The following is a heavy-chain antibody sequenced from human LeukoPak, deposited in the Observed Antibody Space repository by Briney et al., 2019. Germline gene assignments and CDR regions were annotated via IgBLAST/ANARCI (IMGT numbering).Heavy chain of an antibody. V-gene: IGHV4-39*07. Sequence: SETLSLTCTVSGGSMRTTTYYWGWIRQPPGKGLEYIGSVYYNGGTYYNPSLKSRVTLSVDTSKNQFSVKLSSVTAADTAVYLWGRETKVMTTVPYWLGPLGQGTLVTGPS. CDR2: VYYNGGT. CDR3: GRETKVMTTVPYWLGP. D-gene: IGHD1-1*01. J-gene: IGHJ5*02. CDR1: GGSMRTTTYY.